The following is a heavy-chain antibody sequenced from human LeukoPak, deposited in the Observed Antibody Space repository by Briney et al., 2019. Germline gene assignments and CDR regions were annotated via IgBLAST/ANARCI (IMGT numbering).Heavy chain of an antibody. CDR1: GYSFTSYW. CDR2: IDPTDSYT. J-gene: IGHJ4*02. Sequence: GESLKISCKGSGYSFTSYWISWVRQMPGKGLEWMGRIDPTDSYTNYSPSFQGHVTISADKSISTAYLQWSSLKASDTAMYYCARPQSGVDYPPDYWGQGTLVTVSS. D-gene: IGHD3-3*01. V-gene: IGHV5-10-1*01. CDR3: ARPQSGVDYPPDY.